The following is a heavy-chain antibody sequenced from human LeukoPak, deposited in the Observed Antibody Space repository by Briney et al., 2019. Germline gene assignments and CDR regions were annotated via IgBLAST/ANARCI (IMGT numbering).Heavy chain of an antibody. J-gene: IGHJ4*02. Sequence: SGTLSLTCKVSGDIIRSYNRNWIRQPPGKGLEGIGYIYYSGSTNYNPSLKSRVTISLDTSKTQFYLKLDSVASADTGVYYCARGSHDFWSGYYTEYYFDYWGQGTLVTVSS. CDR2: IYYSGST. V-gene: IGHV4-59*01. CDR1: GDIIRSYN. CDR3: ARGSHDFWSGYYTEYYFDY. D-gene: IGHD3-3*01.